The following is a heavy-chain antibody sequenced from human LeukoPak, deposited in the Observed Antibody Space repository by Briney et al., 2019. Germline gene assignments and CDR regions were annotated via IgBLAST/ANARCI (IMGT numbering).Heavy chain of an antibody. V-gene: IGHV4-59*01. CDR3: ARAGITGTTWSYYYYYMDV. D-gene: IGHD1-20*01. CDR1: GGSISSYY. J-gene: IGHJ6*03. Sequence: SETLSLTCTVSGGSISSYYWSWIRQPPGKGLEWIGYIYYSGSTNYNPSLKSRVTISVDTSKNQFSLKLSSVTAADTAVYYCARAGITGTTWSYYYYYMDVWGKGTTVTVSS. CDR2: IYYSGST.